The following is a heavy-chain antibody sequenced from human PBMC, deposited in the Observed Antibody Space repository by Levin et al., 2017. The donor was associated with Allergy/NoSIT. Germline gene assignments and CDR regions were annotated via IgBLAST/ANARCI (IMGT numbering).Heavy chain of an antibody. CDR2: ISYDGSNK. Sequence: SCAASGFTFSSYGMHWVRQAPGKGLEWVAVISYDGSNKYYADSVKGRFTISRDNSKNTLYLQMNSLRAEDTAVYYCAKQLAARPEYFQHWGQGTLVTVSS. J-gene: IGHJ1*01. V-gene: IGHV3-30*18. D-gene: IGHD6-6*01. CDR3: AKQLAARPEYFQH. CDR1: GFTFSSYG.